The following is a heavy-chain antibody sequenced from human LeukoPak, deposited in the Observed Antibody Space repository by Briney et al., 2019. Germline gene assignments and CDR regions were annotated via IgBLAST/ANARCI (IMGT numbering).Heavy chain of an antibody. CDR2: INLSGST. V-gene: IGHV4-34*01. CDR1: GRSLSGYS. CDR3: ARHVHVSMIFAILSDYFDY. D-gene: IGHD3-22*01. J-gene: IGHJ4*02. Sequence: KSSETLSLTCAVYGRSLSGYSWSWIRQAPGKGLEWVGEINLSGSTSYNPSFKSRVTVSTDTSKNQFSLKMTSVTAADTAVYYCARHVHVSMIFAILSDYFDYWGRGTLVSVSS.